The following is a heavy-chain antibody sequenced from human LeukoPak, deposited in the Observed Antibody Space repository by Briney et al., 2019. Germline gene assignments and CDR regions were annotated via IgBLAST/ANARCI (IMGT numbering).Heavy chain of an antibody. D-gene: IGHD1-1*01. V-gene: IGHV3-30-3*01. CDR2: ISYDGSNK. CDR1: GFTFSSYA. Sequence: PGRSLRLSCAASGFTFSSYAMHWVRKAPGKGLEWVAVISYDGSNKYYADSVKGRFTISRDNSKNILYLQMNSLRVDDTAKYYCVKDPPMGRIMPTGHFDSWGQGTLVAVSS. CDR3: VKDPPMGRIMPTGHFDS. J-gene: IGHJ4*02.